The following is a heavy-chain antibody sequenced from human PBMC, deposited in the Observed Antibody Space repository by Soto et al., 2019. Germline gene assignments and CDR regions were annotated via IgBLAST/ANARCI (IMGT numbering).Heavy chain of an antibody. Sequence: QVQLVESGGGVVQPGRSLRLSCAASGFTYSSDGMHWVRQAPGKGLEWVAVISYDGSKKYYADSVKGRFTISRDNSKNTLYLQMNSLRAEVTAVYYCAKAESYYNRSGHYSTGLFDYWGQGTLVTVSS. D-gene: IGHD3-22*01. V-gene: IGHV3-30*18. CDR2: ISYDGSKK. CDR1: GFTYSSDG. CDR3: AKAESYYNRSGHYSTGLFDY. J-gene: IGHJ4*02.